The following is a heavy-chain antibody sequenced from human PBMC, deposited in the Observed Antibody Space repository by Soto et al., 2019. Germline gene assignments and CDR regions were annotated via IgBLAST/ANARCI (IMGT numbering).Heavy chain of an antibody. CDR1: GFTFSSYG. CDR2: ISYDGSNK. J-gene: IGHJ6*02. CDR3: AKDLVSSSWHNYYYYGMDV. D-gene: IGHD6-13*01. Sequence: GGSLRLSCAASGFTFSSYGMHWVRQAPGKGLEWVAVISYDGSNKYYADSVKGRFTISRDNSKNTLYLQMNSLRAEDTAVYYCAKDLVSSSWHNYYYYGMDVWGQGTTVTVSS. V-gene: IGHV3-30*18.